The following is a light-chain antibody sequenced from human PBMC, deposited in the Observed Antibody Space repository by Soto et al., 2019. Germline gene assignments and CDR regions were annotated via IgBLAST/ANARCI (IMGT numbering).Light chain of an antibody. V-gene: IGLV1-44*01. CDR1: SSNMGSNT. CDR3: AAWDDSLNGYV. CDR2: SNN. J-gene: IGLJ1*01. Sequence: QSALTQPPSASGTPGQRVTISCSGSSSNMGSNTVSWYQQLPGTAPKLLIYSNNQRPSGVPDRFSGSKSGTSASLAISGLQSEDEADYYCAAWDDSLNGYVFGTGTKVTGL.